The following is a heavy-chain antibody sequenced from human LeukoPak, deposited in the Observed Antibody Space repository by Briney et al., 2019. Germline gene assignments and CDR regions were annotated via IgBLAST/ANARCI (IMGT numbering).Heavy chain of an antibody. D-gene: IGHD3-10*01. CDR2: INHSGST. J-gene: IGHJ5*02. CDR3: ARAPEGTMVRGVTNWFDP. CDR1: GGSFSGYY. V-gene: IGHV4-34*01. Sequence: MSSETLSLTCAVYGGSFSGYYWSWIRQPPGKGLEWIGEINHSGSTNYNPSLKSRVTISVDTSKNQFSLKLSSVTAADTAVYYCARAPEGTMVRGVTNWFDPWGQGTLVTVSS.